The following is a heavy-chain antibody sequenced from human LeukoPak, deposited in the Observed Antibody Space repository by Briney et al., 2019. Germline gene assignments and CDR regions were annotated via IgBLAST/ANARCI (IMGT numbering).Heavy chain of an antibody. V-gene: IGHV1-18*01. CDR1: GYTFTSYG. J-gene: IGHJ4*02. Sequence: GASVKVSCKASGYTFTSYGISWVRQAPGQGLEWMGWISAYNGNTNYAQKLQGRVTMTTDTSTSTAYMELRSLRSDDTAVYYCARDSSAYYYDSSGYWYYWGQGTLVTVSS. D-gene: IGHD3-22*01. CDR2: ISAYNGNT. CDR3: ARDSSAYYYDSSGYWYY.